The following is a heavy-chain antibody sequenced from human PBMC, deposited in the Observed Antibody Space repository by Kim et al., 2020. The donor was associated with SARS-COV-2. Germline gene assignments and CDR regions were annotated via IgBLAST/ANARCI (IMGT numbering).Heavy chain of an antibody. CDR3: ARNGAVSWFLDY. J-gene: IGHJ4*02. V-gene: IGHV3-33*01. D-gene: IGHD2-8*01. Sequence: YGDSVKGRFTIPRNNPKNTVNLQMNSLRADDTAVYYCARNGAVSWFLDYWGQGTLVTVSS.